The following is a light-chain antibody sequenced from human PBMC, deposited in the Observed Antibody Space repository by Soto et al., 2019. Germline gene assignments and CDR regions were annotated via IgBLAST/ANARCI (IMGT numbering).Light chain of an antibody. V-gene: IGKV1-5*01. CDR3: QQYGT. J-gene: IGKJ1*01. CDR2: GAS. Sequence: DIQMTQSPSTLSASVGDRVPITCRASQSISSWLAWYQQKPGKAPKLLIYGASSLESGVPSRFSGSGSGTEFTLTISSLQPDDFATYYCQQYGTFGQGTKVEIK. CDR1: QSISSW.